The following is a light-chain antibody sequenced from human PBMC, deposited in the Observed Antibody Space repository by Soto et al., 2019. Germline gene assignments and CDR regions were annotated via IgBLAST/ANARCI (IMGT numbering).Light chain of an antibody. J-gene: IGLJ3*02. V-gene: IGLV2-23*01. Sequence: QSALTQPASVSGSPGQSITISCTGNSSDVGSYNLVSWYRQHPGKAPKLMIYEGSKRPSGVSNRFSGSKSGNTASLTISGLQAEDEADYYCCSYAGSSTWVFGGGTQLTVL. CDR1: SSDVGSYNL. CDR3: CSYAGSSTWV. CDR2: EGS.